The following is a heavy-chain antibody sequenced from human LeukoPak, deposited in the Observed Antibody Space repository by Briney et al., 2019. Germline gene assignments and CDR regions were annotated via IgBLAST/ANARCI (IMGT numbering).Heavy chain of an antibody. CDR1: GGSLTGGDYY. J-gene: IGHJ4*02. V-gene: IGHV4-30-2*01. Sequence: SETLSLTCAVSGGSLTGGDYYWSWLRQPPGRGLEWIGHIHHSGSTYYNPSLKSRVTILIDRSKNQFSLKLSSVTAADTAVYYCARYFGGVTPFDFWGQGTLVTVSS. CDR2: IHHSGST. D-gene: IGHD3-16*01. CDR3: ARYFGGVTPFDF.